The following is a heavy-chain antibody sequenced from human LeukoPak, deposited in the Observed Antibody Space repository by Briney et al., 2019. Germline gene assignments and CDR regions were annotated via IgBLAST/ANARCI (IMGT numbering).Heavy chain of an antibody. D-gene: IGHD3-22*01. CDR3: ARDLPSSYYYDSSGYPGSDY. Sequence: ASVKVSCKASGYLFTSYFMHWVRQAPGQRLEWMGLIYPSGGSTRYAQKFQGRVTMTRDMSTSTVYMELSSLRSDDTAVYYCARDLPSSYYYDSSGYPGSDYWGQGTLVTVSS. J-gene: IGHJ4*02. V-gene: IGHV1-46*01. CDR1: GYLFTSYF. CDR2: IYPSGGST.